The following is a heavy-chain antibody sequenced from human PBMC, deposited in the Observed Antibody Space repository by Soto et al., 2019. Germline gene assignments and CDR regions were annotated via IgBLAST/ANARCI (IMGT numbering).Heavy chain of an antibody. CDR2: FYYSGIT. CDR1: GVSVNSGDYY. CDR3: ARPCIVVGGTILDS. J-gene: IGHJ4*02. D-gene: IGHD6-19*01. Sequence: SETLSLTCTVSGVSVNSGDYYWSWIRQPPGKGLEWIGYFYYSGITNYNPSLKSRVTISADTSKNHFSLKLTSVTAADTGVSYSARPCIVVGGTILDSRGQGSLVTSP. V-gene: IGHV4-61*03.